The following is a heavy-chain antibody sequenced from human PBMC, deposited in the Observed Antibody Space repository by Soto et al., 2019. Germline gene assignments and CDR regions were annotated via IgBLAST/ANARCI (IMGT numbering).Heavy chain of an antibody. CDR3: AREGGYCSGGSCYPGNYYYGMDV. Sequence: GGSLRLSCAASGFTFSSYWMHWVRQAPGKGLVWVSRINSDGSSTSYADSVKGRFTISRDNAKNTLYLQMNSLRAEDTAVYYCAREGGYCSGGSCYPGNYYYGMDVWGQGTTVTVSS. J-gene: IGHJ6*02. CDR2: INSDGSST. D-gene: IGHD2-15*01. V-gene: IGHV3-74*01. CDR1: GFTFSSYW.